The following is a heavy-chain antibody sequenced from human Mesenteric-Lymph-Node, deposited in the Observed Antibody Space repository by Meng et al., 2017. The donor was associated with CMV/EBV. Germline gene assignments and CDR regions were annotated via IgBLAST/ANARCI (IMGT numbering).Heavy chain of an antibody. J-gene: IGHJ4*02. CDR2: IYSSGST. V-gene: IGHV4-59*02. CDR3: ARGSTTTLRSRRPFGY. CDR1: GDSVNDRY. D-gene: IGHD2/OR15-2a*01. Sequence: SETLSLTCAVSGDSVNDRYWSWVRQPPGKRLEWIGYIYSSGSTNYNPSLESRVTMSLDMSKNQFSLRLTSVTAADTAVYFCARGSTTTLRSRRPFGYWGQGTLVTVSS.